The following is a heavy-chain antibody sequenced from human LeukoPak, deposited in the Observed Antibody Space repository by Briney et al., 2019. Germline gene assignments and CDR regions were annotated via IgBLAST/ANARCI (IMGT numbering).Heavy chain of an antibody. CDR3: TTLKDIVVVVAATPDYYYYMDV. D-gene: IGHD2-15*01. J-gene: IGHJ6*03. CDR2: IKSKTDGGAT. V-gene: IGHV3-15*01. CDR1: GFTFSNAW. Sequence: PGGSLRLSCAAPGFTFSNAWMSWVRQAPGKGLEWVGRIKSKTDGGATDYAAPVKGRFTISRDDSKNRLYLQMDSLETEDTAVYYCTTLKDIVVVVAATPDYYYYMDVWGKGTTVTVSS.